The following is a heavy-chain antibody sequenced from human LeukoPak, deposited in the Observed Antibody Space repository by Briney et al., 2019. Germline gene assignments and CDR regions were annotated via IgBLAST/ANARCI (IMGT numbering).Heavy chain of an antibody. CDR2: IYSAGST. Sequence: HPGGSLRLSCTVSGFTVSSNSMSWVRQAPGKGLEWVSFIYSAGSTHYSDSVKGRFTISIDNSKNTLYLQMNSLRAEDTAVYYCARRAGAYTHPYDYWGQGNLVTVS. J-gene: IGHJ4*02. V-gene: IGHV3-53*01. CDR3: ARRAGAYTHPYDY. CDR1: GFTVSSNS. D-gene: IGHD3-16*01.